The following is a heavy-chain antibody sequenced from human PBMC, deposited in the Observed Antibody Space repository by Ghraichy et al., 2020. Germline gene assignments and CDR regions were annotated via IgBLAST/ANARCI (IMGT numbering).Heavy chain of an antibody. CDR2: ISPYNGNT. CDR1: GYTFTSYR. V-gene: IGHV1-18*01. Sequence: ASVKVSFKASGYTFTSYRISWVRQAPGQGLEWMGWISPYNGNTNYAQKLQGRVTMTTDTSTTTASMELRSLRSDDTAVYYCARAVGATPYGMDVWGQGTTVTVSS. CDR3: ARAVGATPYGMDV. J-gene: IGHJ6*02. D-gene: IGHD1-26*01.